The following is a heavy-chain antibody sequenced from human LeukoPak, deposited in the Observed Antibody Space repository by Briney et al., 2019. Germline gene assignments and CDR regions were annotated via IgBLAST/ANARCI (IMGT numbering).Heavy chain of an antibody. CDR1: GFTFSAYA. D-gene: IGHD3-10*01. J-gene: IGHJ6*02. V-gene: IGHV3-23*01. CDR3: AKHLSGSYYYYYYGMDV. Sequence: GGSLRLSCEASGFTFSAYAMSWVRQAPGKGLEWVSAISGSGGSTYYADSVKGRFTISRDNSKNTLYLQMNSLRAEDTAVYYCAKHLSGSYYYYYYGMDVWGQGTTVTVSS. CDR2: ISGSGGST.